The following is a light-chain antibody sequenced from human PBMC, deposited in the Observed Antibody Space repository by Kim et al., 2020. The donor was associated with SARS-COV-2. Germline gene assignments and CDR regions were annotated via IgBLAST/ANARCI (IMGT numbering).Light chain of an antibody. V-gene: IGLV1-44*01. CDR3: ATWDDSLNAHYV. CDR1: RSNIGSNS. Sequence: QSVLTQPPSASGIPGQRVTISCSGSRSNIGSNSVNWYQQLPGAAPKLLIYDDNQRPSGVPDRFYGSKSGSSASLAISGLQSEDEADYFCATWDDSLNAHYVFGTGNKVTVL. J-gene: IGLJ1*01. CDR2: DDN.